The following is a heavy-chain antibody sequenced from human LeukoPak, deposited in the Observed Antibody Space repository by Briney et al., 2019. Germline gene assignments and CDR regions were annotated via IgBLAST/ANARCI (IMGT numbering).Heavy chain of an antibody. Sequence: SETLSLTCTVSGGSISSYYWNWIRQPPGKGLEWIGYIYYSGSTNYNPSLKSRVTMSVGTSKNQFSLKLSSVTAADTAVYYCARMENFWSNFDYWGQEPWSPSPQ. CDR2: IYYSGST. D-gene: IGHD3-3*01. V-gene: IGHV4-59*01. CDR3: ARMENFWSNFDY. CDR1: GGSISSYY. J-gene: IGHJ4*01.